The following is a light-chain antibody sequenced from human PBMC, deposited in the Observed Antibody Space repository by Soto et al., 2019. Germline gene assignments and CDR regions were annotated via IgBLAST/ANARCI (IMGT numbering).Light chain of an antibody. J-gene: IGLJ3*02. CDR1: TSNIGTNT. CDR3: AAWDDNLIGVV. Sequence: QLVLTQPPSASGTPGQRVTISCSGSTSNIGTNTVNWYQQLPGRAPKLLXXXXXXXXXGXXXRFSGSKSGTSASLAISGLXXXXXXXXXCAAWDDNLIGVVFGGGTKLTVL. V-gene: IGLV1-44*01. CDR2: XXX.